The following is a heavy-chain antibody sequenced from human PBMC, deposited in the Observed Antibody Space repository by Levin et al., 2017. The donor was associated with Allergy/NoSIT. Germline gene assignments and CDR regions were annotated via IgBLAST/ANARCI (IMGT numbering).Heavy chain of an antibody. CDR1: GFTFSSYW. D-gene: IGHD3-16*02. CDR3: AKTDDYVWGSYRYTTGY. J-gene: IGHJ4*02. CDR2: IKQDGTEK. Sequence: GGSLRLSCEASGFTFSSYWMSWVRQAPGKGLEWVANIKQDGTEKFYVDSVKGRFTVSKDNARNSVFLLMSSLRVEDTAVYYCAKTDDYVWGSYRYTTGYWGQGTLVTVSS. V-gene: IGHV3-7*02.